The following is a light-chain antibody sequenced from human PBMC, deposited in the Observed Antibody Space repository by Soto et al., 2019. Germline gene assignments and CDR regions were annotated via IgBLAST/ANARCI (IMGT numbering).Light chain of an antibody. V-gene: IGKV3-20*01. CDR3: QQYGSSPRIT. J-gene: IGKJ5*01. CDR1: QSVSSSF. Sequence: EIVLTQSPGTLSLSPGERATLSCRTSQSVSSSFLAWYQHKPGQAPRLLIFGASNRATGVPARFSGTGSETDFTLTIRRLVPEDFAVYYCQQYGSSPRITFGQGTRLEIK. CDR2: GAS.